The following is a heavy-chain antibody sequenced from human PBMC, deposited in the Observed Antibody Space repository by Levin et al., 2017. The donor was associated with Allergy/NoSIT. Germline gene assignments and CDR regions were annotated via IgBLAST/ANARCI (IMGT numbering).Heavy chain of an antibody. CDR1: GDSISSSTYY. CDR2: SYYSGTT. Sequence: SQTLSLTCTVSGDSISSSTYYWGWIRQPPGKGLEWIGSSYYSGTTYYNPSLKSRVTISVGTSKNQFSLKLSSVTAADTALYYCAREYSSSSRKAFDIWGQGTMVTVSS. CDR3: AREYSSSSRKAFDI. D-gene: IGHD6-13*01. V-gene: IGHV4-39*02. J-gene: IGHJ3*02.